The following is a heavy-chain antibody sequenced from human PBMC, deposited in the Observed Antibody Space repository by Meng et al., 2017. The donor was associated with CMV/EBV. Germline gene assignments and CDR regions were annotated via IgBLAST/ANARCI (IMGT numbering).Heavy chain of an antibody. J-gene: IGHJ4*02. CDR2: ISSSGSTI. V-gene: IGHV3-48*03. CDR3: ARDIGYYDSSGYIDY. D-gene: IGHD3-22*01. CDR1: GFTFSSYE. Sequence: GGSLRLSCAASGFTFSSYEMNWVRQAPGKGLEWVSNISSSGSTIYYADSVKGRFTISRDNAKNSLYLQMNSLRAEDTAVYYCARDIGYYDSSGYIDYWGQGTLVTVSS.